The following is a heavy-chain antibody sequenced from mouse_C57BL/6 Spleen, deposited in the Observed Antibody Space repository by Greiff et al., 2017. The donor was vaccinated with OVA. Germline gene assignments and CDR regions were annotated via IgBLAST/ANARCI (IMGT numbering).Heavy chain of an antibody. V-gene: IGHV5-6*01. CDR3: ARQTGVY. CDR1: GFTFSSYG. J-gene: IGHJ2*01. Sequence: EVQGVESGGDLVKPGGSLKLSCAASGFTFSSYGMSWVRQTPDKRLEWVATISSGGSYTYYPDSVKGRFTISRDNAKNTLYLQMSSLKSEDTAMYYCARQTGVYWGQGTTLTVSS. D-gene: IGHD4-1*01. CDR2: ISSGGSYT.